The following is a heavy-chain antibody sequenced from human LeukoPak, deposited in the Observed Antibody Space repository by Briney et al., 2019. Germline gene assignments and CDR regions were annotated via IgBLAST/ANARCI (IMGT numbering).Heavy chain of an antibody. D-gene: IGHD6-19*01. CDR2: ISGSSGST. J-gene: IGHJ3*02. Sequence: PGGSLRLSCAASGFTFSNYAMSWVRQAPGKGLEWVSAISGSSGSTYYADSVKGRFIISRDISKNTLYLQMNSLRAEDTAVYYCARLQWPVDHDAFDIWGQGTMVTVSS. CDR1: GFTFSNYA. V-gene: IGHV3-23*01. CDR3: ARLQWPVDHDAFDI.